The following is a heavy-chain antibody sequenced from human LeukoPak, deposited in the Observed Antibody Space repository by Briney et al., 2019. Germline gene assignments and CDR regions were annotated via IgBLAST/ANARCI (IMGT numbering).Heavy chain of an antibody. Sequence: SETLSLTCAVYGGSFSGYYWSWIRQPPGKGLEWTGEINHSGSTNYNPSLKSRVTISVDTSKNQFSLKLSSVTAADTAVYYCASRSGWYVPPWGQGTLVTVSS. J-gene: IGHJ5*02. CDR3: ASRSGWYVPP. D-gene: IGHD6-19*01. CDR2: INHSGST. V-gene: IGHV4-34*01. CDR1: GGSFSGYY.